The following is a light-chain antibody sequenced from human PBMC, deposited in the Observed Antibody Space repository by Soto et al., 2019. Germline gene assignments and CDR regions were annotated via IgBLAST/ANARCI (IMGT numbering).Light chain of an antibody. J-gene: IGLJ1*01. CDR3: CSYTISNTLPFV. CDR1: NSDIGGYNY. V-gene: IGLV2-14*01. Sequence: QSALTQPASVSGSPGQSITISCTGTNSDIGGYNYVSWYQHHPGKAPKLIIYEVSNRPSGVSNRFSGSKFGNTASLTVSGLQAEDEADYSCCSYTISNTLPFVFGTGTKLTVL. CDR2: EVS.